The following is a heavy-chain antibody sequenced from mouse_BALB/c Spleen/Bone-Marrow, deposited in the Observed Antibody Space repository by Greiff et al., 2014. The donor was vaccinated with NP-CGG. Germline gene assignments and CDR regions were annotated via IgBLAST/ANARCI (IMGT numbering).Heavy chain of an antibody. CDR1: GFTFSNYW. Sequence: VQLKESGGGLAQPGGSMKLSCVASGFTFSNYWMNWVRQSPEKGLEWVAEIRLKSNNYATHYAESVKGRFTISRDDSKSSVYLQMNNLRAEDTGIYYCTRIGNYDFDYWGQGTTLTVSS. D-gene: IGHD2-1*01. V-gene: IGHV6-6*02. CDR3: TRIGNYDFDY. CDR2: IRLKSNNYAT. J-gene: IGHJ2*01.